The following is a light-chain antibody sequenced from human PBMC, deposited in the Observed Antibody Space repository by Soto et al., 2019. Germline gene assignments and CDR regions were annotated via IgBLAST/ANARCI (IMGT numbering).Light chain of an antibody. CDR2: AAS. J-gene: IGKJ1*01. CDR3: QQYGSSPWT. CDR1: QSVSSNY. Sequence: EIVLTQSPGTLSLSPGERATLSCRASQSVSSNYLAWYQQKPGQAPRPLIYAASSRATGIPDRFSGSGAGTDLTLTISRLESEDFAVYYCQQYGSSPWTFGQGTKVEIK. V-gene: IGKV3-20*01.